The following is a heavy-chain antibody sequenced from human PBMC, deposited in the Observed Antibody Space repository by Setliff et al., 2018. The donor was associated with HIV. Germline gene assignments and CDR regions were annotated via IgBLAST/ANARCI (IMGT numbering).Heavy chain of an antibody. D-gene: IGHD2-8*02. V-gene: IGHV3-7*03. Sequence: PGGSLRLSCAGSGFTFGTYFMSWVRQAPGKGPEWVANIKNDGSEKYLMDSVKGRFTVSRDNAKNSLDLQMDSVRAEDTAVYYCTRGTYWFFYWGQGTLVTVSS. J-gene: IGHJ4*02. CDR2: IKNDGSEK. CDR1: GFTFGTYF. CDR3: TRGTYWFFY.